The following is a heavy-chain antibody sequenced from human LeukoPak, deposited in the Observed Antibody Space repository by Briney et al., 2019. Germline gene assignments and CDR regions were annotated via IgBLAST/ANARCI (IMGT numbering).Heavy chain of an antibody. CDR2: ISGSGVTT. D-gene: IGHD3-16*01. CDR3: ARDQGGVGY. J-gene: IGHJ4*02. CDR1: GFTFSNYA. Sequence: PGGSLRLSCAASGFTFSNYAMTWVRQAPGKGLEWVSTISGSGVTTYYADSVKGRFTISRDNSKNTLYLQMNSLRAEDTAVYYCARDQGGVGYWGQGTLVTVSS. V-gene: IGHV3-23*01.